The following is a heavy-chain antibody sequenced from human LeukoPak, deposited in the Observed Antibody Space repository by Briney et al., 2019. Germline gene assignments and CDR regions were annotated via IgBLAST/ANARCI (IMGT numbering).Heavy chain of an antibody. Sequence: SVKVSCEASGGTFSSYAISWVRQAPGQGLEWMGRIIPILGIANYAQKFQGRVTITADKSTSTAYMELSSLRSEDTAVYYCASSTYSSSSEYYFDYWGQGTLVTVSS. D-gene: IGHD6-6*01. V-gene: IGHV1-69*04. CDR1: GGTFSSYA. CDR2: IIPILGIA. J-gene: IGHJ4*02. CDR3: ASSTYSSSSEYYFDY.